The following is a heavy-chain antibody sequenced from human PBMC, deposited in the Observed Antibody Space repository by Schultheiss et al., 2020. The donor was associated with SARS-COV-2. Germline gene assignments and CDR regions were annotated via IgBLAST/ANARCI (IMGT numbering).Heavy chain of an antibody. Sequence: SETLSLTCAVSGYSISSGYYWGWIRQPPGKGLEWIGSIYHSGSTYYNPSLKSRVTISVDTSKNQFSLKLSSVTAADTAVYYCARWGYSSADDPLDYWGQGTLVTVSS. CDR2: IYHSGST. D-gene: IGHD5-18*01. V-gene: IGHV4-38-2*01. J-gene: IGHJ4*02. CDR3: ARWGYSSADDPLDY. CDR1: GYSISSGYY.